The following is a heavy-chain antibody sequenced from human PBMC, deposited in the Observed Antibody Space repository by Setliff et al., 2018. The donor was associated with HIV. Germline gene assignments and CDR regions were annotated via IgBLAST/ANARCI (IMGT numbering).Heavy chain of an antibody. CDR2: MHPNTGAT. J-gene: IGHJ6*03. V-gene: IGHV1-2*02. Sequence: GASVKVSCKAAGYTFSDYNIQWMRQAPGQAFEWMGWMHPNTGATSYAQKFQGRVSMTREMSISTAYMELARLRSDDSAVYYCARIDPTAYHYHMDVWGKGTTVTVSS. D-gene: IGHD3-9*01. CDR1: GYTFSDYN. CDR3: ARIDPTAYHYHMDV.